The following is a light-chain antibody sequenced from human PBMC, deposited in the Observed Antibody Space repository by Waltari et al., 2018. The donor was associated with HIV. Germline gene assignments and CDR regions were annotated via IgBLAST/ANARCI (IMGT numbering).Light chain of an antibody. CDR3: SSYTSSSTPYV. CDR1: SSDVCCYNY. J-gene: IGLJ1*01. V-gene: IGLV2-14*01. Sequence: QSALTQPASVSGSPGQSLTISCPGTSSDVCCYNYVSWYQQHPGKAPKLMIYEVSNRPSGVSNRCSGSKSGNTASLTISGLQAEDEADYYCSSYTSSSTPYVFGTGTKVTVL. CDR2: EVS.